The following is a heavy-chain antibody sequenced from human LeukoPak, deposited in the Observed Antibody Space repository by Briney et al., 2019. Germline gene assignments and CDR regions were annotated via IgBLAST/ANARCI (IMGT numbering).Heavy chain of an antibody. D-gene: IGHD2-21*01. Sequence: PSDTLSLTCAVNGGSFSGYYWSWIRQSPEQGLVWIGEINYSGSTIYNPSLKGRVTMSMDTTKKRFSLELTSVTAADTAVYYCAGRGGWIAWNFDYWGQGSLVTVSS. V-gene: IGHV4-34*01. J-gene: IGHJ4*02. CDR1: GGSFSGYY. CDR3: AGRGGWIAWNFDY. CDR2: INYSGST.